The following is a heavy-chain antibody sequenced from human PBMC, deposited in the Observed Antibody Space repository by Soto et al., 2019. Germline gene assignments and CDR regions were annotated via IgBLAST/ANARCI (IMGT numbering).Heavy chain of an antibody. J-gene: IGHJ6*02. CDR1: GGSISSYY. V-gene: IGHV4-59*01. D-gene: IGHD1-1*01. CDR2: IYYSGST. Sequence: PSETLSLTCTVSGGSISSYYWSWIRQPPGKGLEWIGYIYYSGSTNYNPSLKSRVTISVDTSKNQFSLKLSSVTAADTAVYYCAKGNPWYYYGMDVWGQGTTVTVSS. CDR3: AKGNPWYYYGMDV.